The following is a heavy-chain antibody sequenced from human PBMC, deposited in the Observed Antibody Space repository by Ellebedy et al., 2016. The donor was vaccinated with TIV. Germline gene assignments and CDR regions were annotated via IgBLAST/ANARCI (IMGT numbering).Heavy chain of an antibody. V-gene: IGHV3-7*03. CDR3: ARVERVSLGSVVPGAIDT. Sequence: GESLKISCASSGFTFSAHWMSWVRQAPGKGLEWVANIKTGGSETYYVDSVRGRFTISRDDAKNSLSLQMSSLRAEDTAVYYCARVERVSLGSVVPGAIDTWGQGTLVTV. CDR1: GFTFSAHW. CDR2: IKTGGSET. J-gene: IGHJ4*02. D-gene: IGHD2-2*02.